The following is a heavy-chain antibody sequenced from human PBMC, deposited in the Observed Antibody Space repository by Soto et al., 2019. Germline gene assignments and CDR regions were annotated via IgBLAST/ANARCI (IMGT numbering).Heavy chain of an antibody. CDR3: ARGFLPRYNWNDVQCYFDY. J-gene: IGHJ4*02. D-gene: IGHD1-20*01. Sequence: GGSLRLSCAASGFTFSDYYMSWIRQAPGKGLEWVSYISSSGSTIYYADSVKGRFTISRDNAKNSLYLQMNSLRAEDTAVYYCARGFLPRYNWNDVQCYFDYWGQGTLVTVSS. CDR2: ISSSGSTI. CDR1: GFTFSDYY. V-gene: IGHV3-11*01.